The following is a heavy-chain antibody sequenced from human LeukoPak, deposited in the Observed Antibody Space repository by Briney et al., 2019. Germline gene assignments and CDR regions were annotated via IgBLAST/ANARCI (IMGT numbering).Heavy chain of an antibody. CDR3: ARDQRYNGFDYSSH. J-gene: IGHJ4*02. CDR2: ISGSGGKT. D-gene: IGHD5-12*01. V-gene: IGHV3-23*01. Sequence: PGGSLRLSCAASGFTLGTDGMSWVRQAPGKELEWVATISGSGGKTYYGDSVKGRFTVSRDNSKNTLYLQMNSLRAEDTAIYYCARDQRYNGFDYSSHWGQGALVTVSS. CDR1: GFTLGTDG.